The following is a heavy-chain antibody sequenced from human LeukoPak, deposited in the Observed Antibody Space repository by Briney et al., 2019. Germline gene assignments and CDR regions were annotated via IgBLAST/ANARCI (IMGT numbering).Heavy chain of an antibody. J-gene: IGHJ4*02. D-gene: IGHD2-21*02. CDR1: GFTFSSYG. Sequence: GRSLRLSCAASGFTFSSYGMHWVRQAPGKGLEWVAVISYDGSNKYYADSVKGRFTISRDNSKNTLYLQMNSLRAEDTAVYYCAKNGRAYCGGDCVSWGQGTLVTVSS. V-gene: IGHV3-30*18. CDR2: ISYDGSNK. CDR3: AKNGRAYCGGDCVS.